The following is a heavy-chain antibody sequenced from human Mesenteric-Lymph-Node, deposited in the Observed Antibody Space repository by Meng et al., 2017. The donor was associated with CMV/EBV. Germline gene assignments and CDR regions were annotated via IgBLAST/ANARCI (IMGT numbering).Heavy chain of an antibody. CDR2: IDPSDSYT. CDR1: YSFTSYW. Sequence: YSFTSYWISWVRQMPGKGLEWMGRIDPSDSYTNYSPSFQGHVTISADKSISTAYLQWSSLKASDTAMYYCATVGNVGAGLRGDAFDIWGQGTMVTVSS. D-gene: IGHD1-26*01. V-gene: IGHV5-10-1*01. CDR3: ATVGNVGAGLRGDAFDI. J-gene: IGHJ3*02.